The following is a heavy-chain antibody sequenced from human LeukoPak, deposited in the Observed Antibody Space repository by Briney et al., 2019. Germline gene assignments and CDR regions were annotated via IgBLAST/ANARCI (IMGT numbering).Heavy chain of an antibody. J-gene: IGHJ4*02. CDR1: GFSLSTSGVG. Sequence: SGPTLVKPTQTLTLTCTFSGFSLSTSGVGVGRIRQPPGKALEWLALIYWNDDKRYSPSLKSRLTITKDTSKNQVVLTMTNMDPVDTATYYCAHRGYSYGLDYFDYWGQGTLVTVSS. D-gene: IGHD5-18*01. V-gene: IGHV2-5*01. CDR2: IYWNDDK. CDR3: AHRGYSYGLDYFDY.